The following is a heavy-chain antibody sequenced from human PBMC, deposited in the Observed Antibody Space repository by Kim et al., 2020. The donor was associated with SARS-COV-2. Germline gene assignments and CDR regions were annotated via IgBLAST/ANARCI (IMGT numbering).Heavy chain of an antibody. J-gene: IGHJ4*02. CDR3: ARVGTNWRIDY. D-gene: IGHD3-3*01. CDR2: IWYDGGKK. Sequence: GGSLRLSCAASGFTFYEYGMHWVRQAPGKGLQWMAVIWYDGGKKYYADSVKGRFTISRDNSKNMLYLQMNGLRVEDTAVYYCARVGTNWRIDYWGQGTLV. V-gene: IGHV3-33*01. CDR1: GFTFYEYG.